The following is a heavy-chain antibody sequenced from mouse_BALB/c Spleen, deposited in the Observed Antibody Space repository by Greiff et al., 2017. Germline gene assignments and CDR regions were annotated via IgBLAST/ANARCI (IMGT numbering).Heavy chain of an antibody. J-gene: IGHJ4*01. V-gene: IGHV14-3*02. D-gene: IGHD1-1*01. CDR2: IDPANGNT. Sequence: VQLQQSGAELVKPGASVKLSCTASGFNIKDTYMHWVKQRPEQGLEWIGRIDPANGNTKYDPKFQGKATITADTSSNTAYLQLSSLTSEDTAVYYCATLVDSSYAMDYWGQGTSVTVSA. CDR3: ATLVDSSYAMDY. CDR1: GFNIKDTY.